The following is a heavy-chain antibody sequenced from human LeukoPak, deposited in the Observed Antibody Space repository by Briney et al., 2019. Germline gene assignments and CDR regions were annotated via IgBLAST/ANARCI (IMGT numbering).Heavy chain of an antibody. Sequence: GGSLRLSCAASGFTFSSYWMHWVRQAPGKGLVWVSRINSDGSSTSYADSVKGRFTISRDNAKNTLYLQMNSLRAEDTAVYYCARRAYSSVLIDYWGQGTLDTVSS. D-gene: IGHD6-25*01. J-gene: IGHJ4*02. V-gene: IGHV3-74*01. CDR1: GFTFSSYW. CDR2: INSDGSST. CDR3: ARRAYSSVLIDY.